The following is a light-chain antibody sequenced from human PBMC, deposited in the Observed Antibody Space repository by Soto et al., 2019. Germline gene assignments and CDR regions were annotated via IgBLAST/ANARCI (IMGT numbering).Light chain of an antibody. Sequence: DIQMTQSPSSLSASVGDRVTITCRASQSISSYLNWYQQKPGKAPKLLIYAASSLQSGVPSRFSGSGSGTDFTLTIRSLQTEDSANYYCQQSYSTPLTFGGGTKVDIK. CDR2: AAS. J-gene: IGKJ4*01. CDR1: QSISSY. CDR3: QQSYSTPLT. V-gene: IGKV1-39*01.